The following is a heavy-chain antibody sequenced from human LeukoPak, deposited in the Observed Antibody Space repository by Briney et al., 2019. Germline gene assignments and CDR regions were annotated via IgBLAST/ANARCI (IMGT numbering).Heavy chain of an antibody. J-gene: IGHJ5*02. CDR2: IYYSGST. CDR1: GGSISSYY. Sequence: SETLSLTCTVSGGSISSYYWSWIRQPPGKGLEWIGYIYYSGSTNYNPSLKSRVTISVDTSKNQFSLKLSSVTAADTAVYYCARKKGGVTIKNWFDPWGQGTLVTVSS. CDR3: ARKKGGVTIKNWFDP. V-gene: IGHV4-59*12. D-gene: IGHD3-10*01.